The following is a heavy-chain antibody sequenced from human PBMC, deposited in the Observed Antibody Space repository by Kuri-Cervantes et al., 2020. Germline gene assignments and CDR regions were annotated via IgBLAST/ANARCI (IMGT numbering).Heavy chain of an antibody. CDR1: GFTFDDYG. Sequence: GESLKISCAASGFTFDDYGMSWVRQAPGKGLEWVAFVSYDGSEKNYADSVKGRFTISRDNSNNIVYLQMNSLRPDDTAIYSCAKDFRWRAHSFDSWGPGTVVTVSS. CDR2: VSYDGSEK. J-gene: IGHJ4*02. CDR3: AKDFRWRAHSFDS. V-gene: IGHV3-30*18. D-gene: IGHD4-23*01.